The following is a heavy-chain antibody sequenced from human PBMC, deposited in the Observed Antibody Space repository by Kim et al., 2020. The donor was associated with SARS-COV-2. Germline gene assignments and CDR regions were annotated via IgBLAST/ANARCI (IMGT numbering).Heavy chain of an antibody. V-gene: IGHV3-30*04. D-gene: IGHD6-13*01. Sequence: GGSLRLSCAASGFTFSSYAMHWVRQAPGKGLEWVAVISYDGSNKYYADSVKGRFTISRDNSKNTLYLQMNSLRAEDTAVYYCARVSGSSWYLQSPDYWGQGTLVTVSS. CDR2: ISYDGSNK. CDR3: ARVSGSSWYLQSPDY. J-gene: IGHJ4*02. CDR1: GFTFSSYA.